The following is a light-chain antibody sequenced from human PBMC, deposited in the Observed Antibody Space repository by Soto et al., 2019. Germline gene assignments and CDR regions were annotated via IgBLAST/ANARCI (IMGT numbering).Light chain of an antibody. V-gene: IGLV2-14*01. CDR1: SSDVGDDNY. CDR2: EVS. CDR3: TSYTSISTYV. J-gene: IGLJ1*01. Sequence: QSALTQPASVTGCPGQSIAISCTGTSSDVGDDNYVSWYQHHPGKAPKLMIFEVSNRPSGVSNRFSGSKSGNTASLTISGLQAEDEADYFCTSYTSISTYVFGTGTKLTVL.